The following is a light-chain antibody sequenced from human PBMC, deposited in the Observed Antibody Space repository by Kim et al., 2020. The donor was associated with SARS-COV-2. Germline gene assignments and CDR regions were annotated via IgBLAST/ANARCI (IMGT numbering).Light chain of an antibody. V-gene: IGLV1-44*01. Sequence: ELTQPPSACGPPGQRVTISSSGSSSNIRSNTINWYQQHPGTAPILLIYSDNQRTYGDPDRFSGFKAGTTASLAIRGLQSEDEADYYCAARDDSLNARVFGGGTQLTVL. J-gene: IGLJ3*02. CDR2: SDN. CDR3: AARDDSLNARV. CDR1: SSNIRSNT.